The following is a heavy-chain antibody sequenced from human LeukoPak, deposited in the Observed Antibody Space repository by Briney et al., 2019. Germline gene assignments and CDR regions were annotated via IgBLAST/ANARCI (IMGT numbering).Heavy chain of an antibody. Sequence: GGSLRLSCAASGFTFSDAWMSWVRQAPGKGLEWISYISSSGTTIYYADSLKGRFTISRDSAKKSLYLQMNSLRAEDTAVYYCARTYYYASGSSPNWFDPWGQGTLVTVSS. CDR1: GFTFSDAW. D-gene: IGHD3-10*01. V-gene: IGHV3-11*04. CDR2: ISSSGTTI. CDR3: ARTYYYASGSSPNWFDP. J-gene: IGHJ5*02.